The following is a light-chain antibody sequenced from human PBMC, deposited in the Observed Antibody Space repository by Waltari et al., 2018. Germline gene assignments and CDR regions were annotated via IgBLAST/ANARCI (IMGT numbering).Light chain of an antibody. CDR3: SSYSRINTVL. V-gene: IGLV2-14*03. J-gene: IGLJ2*01. CDR2: DVT. Sequence: QSALTQPASVSGSPGQSITISCTGSSSDIGDFNFVSWYQQHPGNAPKLMIHDVTTRPSGVSNRFSGSKSGNTASLTISGLQAEDEADYYCSSYSRINTVLFGGGTKLTVL. CDR1: SSDIGDFNF.